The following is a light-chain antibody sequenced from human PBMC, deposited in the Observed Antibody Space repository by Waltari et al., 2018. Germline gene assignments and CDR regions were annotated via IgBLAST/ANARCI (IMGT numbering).Light chain of an antibody. J-gene: IGLJ3*02. CDR2: EVS. Sequence: QSALTQPASVSGSPGQSITIPCTGTSSHVGSYNLVSWYQQHPGKAPKLMLYEVSKRPSGVSNRFSGSKSGNTASLTISGLQAEDEADYYCCSYAGSSTWVFGGGTKLTVL. CDR3: CSYAGSSTWV. V-gene: IGLV2-23*02. CDR1: SSHVGSYNL.